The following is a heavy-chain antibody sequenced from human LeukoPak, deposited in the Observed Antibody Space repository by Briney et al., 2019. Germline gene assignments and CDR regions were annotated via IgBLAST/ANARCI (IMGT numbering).Heavy chain of an antibody. CDR3: ANSYYYGSGSYYPFDY. Sequence: GGSLRLSCAASGFTFNNYAMSWVRQAPGKGLEWVSTISGSGDSTYYADSVKGRFTISRDNSKNTLYLQMNSLRAEDTAVYYCANSYYYGSGSYYPFDYWGQGTLVTVSS. J-gene: IGHJ4*02. CDR1: GFTFNNYA. D-gene: IGHD3-10*01. V-gene: IGHV3-23*01. CDR2: ISGSGDST.